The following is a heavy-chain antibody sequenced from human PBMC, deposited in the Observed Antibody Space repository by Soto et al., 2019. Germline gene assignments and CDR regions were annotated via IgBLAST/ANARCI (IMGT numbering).Heavy chain of an antibody. Sequence: PGESLKISCKGSGYSFTSYWISWVRQMPGKGLEWMGRIDPSDSYTNYSPSFQGHVTISADKSISTAYLQWSSLKASDTAMYYCASQTYYDFWSGLYPDAFDIWGQGTMVTVSS. V-gene: IGHV5-10-1*01. CDR2: IDPSDSYT. D-gene: IGHD3-3*01. CDR1: GYSFTSYW. CDR3: ASQTYYDFWSGLYPDAFDI. J-gene: IGHJ3*02.